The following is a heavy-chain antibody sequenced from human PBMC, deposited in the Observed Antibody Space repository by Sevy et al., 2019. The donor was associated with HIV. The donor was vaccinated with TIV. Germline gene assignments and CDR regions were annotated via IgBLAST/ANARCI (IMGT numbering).Heavy chain of an antibody. CDR1: GGSVRSGSYY. Sequence: SDTLSLTCTVSGGSVRSGSYYWSWIRQPPGKGLEWIGYIYSSGSTISNPSLESRVSISVDTSKNQVSLKLASVTAADTAVYYCARSPDSTGYYPAFDIWDQGTMVTVSS. CDR2: IYSSGST. V-gene: IGHV4-61*01. CDR3: ARSPDSTGYYPAFDI. D-gene: IGHD3-22*01. J-gene: IGHJ3*02.